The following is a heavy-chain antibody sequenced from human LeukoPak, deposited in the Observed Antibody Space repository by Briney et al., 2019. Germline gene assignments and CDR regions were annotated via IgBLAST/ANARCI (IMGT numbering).Heavy chain of an antibody. J-gene: IGHJ5*02. V-gene: IGHV3-33*01. CDR2: IWYDGSYE. D-gene: IGHD6-13*01. CDR3: ATDSGYSRKARFDP. CDR1: GFMFRSYG. Sequence: QPGGPLRLSCVASGFMFRSYGMHWVRQAPGKGLEWVAVIWYDGSYEYYADSVKGRFTISRDNSNNTLFLRMNSLRVEDTAVYHCATDSGYSRKARFDPWGQGTLVTVSS.